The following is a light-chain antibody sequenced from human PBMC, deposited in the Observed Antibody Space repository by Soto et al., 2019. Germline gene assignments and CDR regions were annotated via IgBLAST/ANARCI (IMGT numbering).Light chain of an antibody. CDR2: GAS. J-gene: IGKJ1*01. CDR1: QSVSSY. CDR3: QQYNDWLTWT. Sequence: EIVLTQSPATLSLSPGERSTLSCSASQSVSSYLAWYQQKPGQAPRLLIYGASTRATGIPARFSGSGSGTEFTLTISSLQSEDFAVYSCQQYNDWLTWTFGQGTKVDIK. V-gene: IGKV3-15*01.